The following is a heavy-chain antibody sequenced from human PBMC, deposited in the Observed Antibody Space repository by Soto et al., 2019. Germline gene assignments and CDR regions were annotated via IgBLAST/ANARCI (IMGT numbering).Heavy chain of an antibody. J-gene: IGHJ5*02. CDR2: IYYTGST. V-gene: IGHV4-39*01. CDR1: GGSIISSNYY. Sequence: SETLSLTCTVSGGSIISSNYYWAWIRQPPGTGLEWIGTIYYTGSTYYNPSLKSRITMSVDTSKNQFSLRLSSVTAADTAVYYCARLNKPGWFDPWGQGTLVTVSS. CDR3: ARLNKPGWFDP.